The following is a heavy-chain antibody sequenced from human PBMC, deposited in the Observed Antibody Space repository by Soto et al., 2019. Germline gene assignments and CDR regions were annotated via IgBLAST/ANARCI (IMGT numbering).Heavy chain of an antibody. V-gene: IGHV4-30-4*01. CDR2: IYDSGST. CDR1: GGSISGGVYY. Sequence: QVQLQESGPGLVKPSETLSLTCTVSGGSISGGVYYWSWIRQPPGKGLEWIGYIYDSGSTCYNQSLKTRVTISVDTAKNQFSLRLSSVTAADTAVYYCAREIIPLTTDWYFDLWGRGALVTVSS. J-gene: IGHJ2*01. CDR3: AREIIPLTTDWYFDL. D-gene: IGHD4-17*01.